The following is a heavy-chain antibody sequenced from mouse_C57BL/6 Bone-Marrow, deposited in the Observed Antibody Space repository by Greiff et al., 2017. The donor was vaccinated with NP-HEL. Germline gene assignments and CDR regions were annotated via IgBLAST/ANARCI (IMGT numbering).Heavy chain of an antibody. CDR2: IYPRSGNT. CDR1: GYTFTSYG. V-gene: IGHV1-81*01. CDR3: ARYYYGSSPYFDY. D-gene: IGHD1-1*01. J-gene: IGHJ2*01. Sequence: QVQLKQSGAELARPGASVKLSCKASGYTFTSYGISWVKQRTGQGLEWIGEIYPRSGNTYYNEKFKGKATLTADKSSSTAYMELRSLTSEDSAVYFCARYYYGSSPYFDYWGQGTTLTVSS.